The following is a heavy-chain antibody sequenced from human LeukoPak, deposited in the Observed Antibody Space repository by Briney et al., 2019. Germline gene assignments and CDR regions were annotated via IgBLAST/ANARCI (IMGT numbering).Heavy chain of an antibody. CDR3: ARGSQILAAYY. V-gene: IGHV3-30*03. CDR1: GFTFSSYS. J-gene: IGHJ4*02. D-gene: IGHD6-13*01. Sequence: GGSLRLSCAASGFTFSSYSMNWVRQAPGKGLEWVAVISHDGSKKYYADSVKGRFTISRDNSKNTLYLQMNSLRADDTAVYYCARGSQILAAYYWGQGTLVTVSS. CDR2: ISHDGSKK.